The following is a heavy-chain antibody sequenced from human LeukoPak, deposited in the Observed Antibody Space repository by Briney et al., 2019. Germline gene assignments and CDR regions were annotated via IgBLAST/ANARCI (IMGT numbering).Heavy chain of an antibody. Sequence: GGSMRLSCAASGFTFSSYEMNWVRQAPGKGLEWVSYISSSGSTIYYADSVKGRFTISRDNAKNSLYLQMSSLRAEDTAVYYCATDGLFELWPCDYWGQGTLVTVSS. J-gene: IGHJ4*02. D-gene: IGHD5-18*01. CDR1: GFTFSSYE. V-gene: IGHV3-48*03. CDR2: ISSSGSTI. CDR3: ATDGLFELWPCDY.